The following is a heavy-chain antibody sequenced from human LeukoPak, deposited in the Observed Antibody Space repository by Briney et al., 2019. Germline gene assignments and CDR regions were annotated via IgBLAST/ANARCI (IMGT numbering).Heavy chain of an antibody. D-gene: IGHD6-13*01. Sequence: GGSLRLSCAASGFTFSSYGMHWVRQAPGKGLEWVAVIWYDGSNKYYADSVKGRFTISRDNSKNTLYLQMNSLRAEDTAVYYCARDYYAYAAAAGTRGGVFDYWGQGTLVTVSS. CDR1: GFTFSSYG. CDR3: ARDYYAYAAAAGTRGGVFDY. J-gene: IGHJ4*02. CDR2: IWYDGSNK. V-gene: IGHV3-33*01.